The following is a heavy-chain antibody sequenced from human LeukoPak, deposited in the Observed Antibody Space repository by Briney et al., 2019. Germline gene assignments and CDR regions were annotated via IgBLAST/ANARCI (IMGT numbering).Heavy chain of an antibody. CDR2: IYCTGKT. V-gene: IGHV4-30-4*01. D-gene: IGHD5-18*01. CDR1: GDSISRGNDY. Sequence: PSQTLSLTCTVSGDSISRGNDYWSWIRQPPGKGLEWIGYIYCTGKTYYNTSLKRRLIISVDTSQNQFSLKLKSVTAADTAVCYCARVDTTMVPDVWGQGTTVTVSS. J-gene: IGHJ6*02. CDR3: ARVDTTMVPDV.